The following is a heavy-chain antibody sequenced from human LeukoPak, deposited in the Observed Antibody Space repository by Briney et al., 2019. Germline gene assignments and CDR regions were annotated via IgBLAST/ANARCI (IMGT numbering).Heavy chain of an antibody. V-gene: IGHV3-15*01. CDR3: TTYRAAAWLAGDYYYYMDV. Sequence: PGGSLRLTCAASGFTFSHAWMSWVRQAPGKGLEWVGRIKSKTDGGTTDYAAPVKGRFTISRDDSKNTLYLQMNSLKTEDTAVYYCTTYRAAAWLAGDYYYYMDVWGKGTTDTVSS. CDR2: IKSKTDGGTT. D-gene: IGHD2-15*01. J-gene: IGHJ6*03. CDR1: GFTFSHAW.